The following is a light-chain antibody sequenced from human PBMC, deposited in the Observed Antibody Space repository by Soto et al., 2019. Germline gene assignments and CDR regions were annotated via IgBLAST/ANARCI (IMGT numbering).Light chain of an antibody. CDR2: AAS. CDR3: QQSYSTPRT. CDR1: QSISSY. J-gene: IGKJ1*01. Sequence: DIPRAHSPAAVSATDGASVTIAARASQSISSYLNWYQQKPGKAPKLLIYAASSLQSGVPSRFSGSGSGTDFTLTISSLQPEEIATYYRQQSYSTPRTVGQGTKVDIK. V-gene: IGKV1-39*01.